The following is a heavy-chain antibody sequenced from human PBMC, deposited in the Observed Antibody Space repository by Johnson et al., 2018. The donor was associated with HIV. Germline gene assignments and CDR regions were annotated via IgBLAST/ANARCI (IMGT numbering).Heavy chain of an antibody. CDR2: IKQDGSEK. CDR3: ARDRRLADAFDI. Sequence: MLLVESGGNLVQPGGSLRLSCAASGFTFSSYWMSWVRQAPGKGLEWVANIKQDGSEKYYVDSLKGRFTISRDNVKNTLYLQMKSLRAEDTAVYYCARDRRLADAFDIWGQGTMVTVSS. J-gene: IGHJ3*02. D-gene: IGHD5-12*01. CDR1: GFTFSSYW. V-gene: IGHV3-7*01.